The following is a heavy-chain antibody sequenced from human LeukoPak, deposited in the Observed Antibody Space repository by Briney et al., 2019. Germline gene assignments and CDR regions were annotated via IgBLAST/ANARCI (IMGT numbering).Heavy chain of an antibody. Sequence: GRSLTLSCAASGFTFSSYGIHWVCQAPHKGLERVAVISYDGSNKYYADSVKGRFTTSRDNSKNTLYLQMNSLRAEDTAVYYCAKDTPQWELRFGFDYWGQGTLVTVSS. D-gene: IGHD1-26*01. V-gene: IGHV3-30*18. J-gene: IGHJ4*02. CDR2: ISYDGSNK. CDR3: AKDTPQWELRFGFDY. CDR1: GFTFSSYG.